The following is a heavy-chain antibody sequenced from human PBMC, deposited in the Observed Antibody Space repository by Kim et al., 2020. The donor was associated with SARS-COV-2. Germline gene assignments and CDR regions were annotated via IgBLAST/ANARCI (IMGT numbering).Heavy chain of an antibody. CDR2: ISYDGSNK. CDR1: GFTFSSYG. CDR3: AKDLEYYGSGGYAADY. J-gene: IGHJ4*01. V-gene: IGHV3-30*18. Sequence: GGSLRLSCAASGFTFSSYGMHWVRQAPGKGLEWVAVISYDGSNKYYADSVKGRFTISRDNSKNTLYLQMNSLRAEDTAVYYCAKDLEYYGSGGYAADYWG. D-gene: IGHD3-10*01.